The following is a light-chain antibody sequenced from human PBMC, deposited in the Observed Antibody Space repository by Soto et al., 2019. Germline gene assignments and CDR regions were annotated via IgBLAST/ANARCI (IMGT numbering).Light chain of an antibody. J-gene: IGKJ2*01. CDR1: QTVTSRY. Sequence: EKVLTQSPGTLSLSPGERVTLSCRASQTVTSRYLAWYQQKPGQAPKLLIYDASTRATGIPDRFSGSGSGTDFTLTISRLEPEDFAVDYCQRYGSSYTFGQGTKLEIK. CDR3: QRYGSSYT. V-gene: IGKV3-20*01. CDR2: DAS.